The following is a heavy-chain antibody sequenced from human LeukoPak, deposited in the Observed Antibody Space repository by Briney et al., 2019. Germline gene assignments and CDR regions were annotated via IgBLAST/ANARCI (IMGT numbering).Heavy chain of an antibody. J-gene: IGHJ4*02. CDR1: GFTFSSYS. Sequence: PGGSLRLSCAASGFTFSSYSMNWVRQAPGKGLEWVAFIRYDGSNKYYADSVKGRFTISRDNSKNTLYLQMNSLRAEDTAVYYCAKDLECSSTSCSPTGYWGQGTLVTVSS. CDR3: AKDLECSSTSCSPTGY. CDR2: IRYDGSNK. V-gene: IGHV3-30*02. D-gene: IGHD2-2*01.